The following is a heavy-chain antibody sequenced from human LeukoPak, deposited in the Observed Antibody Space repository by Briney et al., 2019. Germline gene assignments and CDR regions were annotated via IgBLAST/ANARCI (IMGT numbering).Heavy chain of an antibody. J-gene: IGHJ4*02. V-gene: IGHV1-2*02. CDR2: IDPDSGGT. Sequence: GASVKVSCKASVYTFTGYYMHCVRQAPGQGLECMGWIDPDSGGTNYAQKFQGRVTMTRDMSQSTVYMELSSLRSEDTAVYYCARVSVGATMLAYFDYWGQGTLVTVSS. CDR3: ARVSVGATMLAYFDY. D-gene: IGHD1-26*01. CDR1: VYTFTGYY.